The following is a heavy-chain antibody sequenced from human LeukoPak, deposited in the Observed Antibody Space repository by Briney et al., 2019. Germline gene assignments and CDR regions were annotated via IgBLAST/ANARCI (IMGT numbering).Heavy chain of an antibody. D-gene: IGHD6-13*01. V-gene: IGHV1-2*02. CDR3: ARLAAADVY. CDR1: GHTFTGYY. J-gene: IGHJ4*02. CDR2: INPNSGGT. Sequence: EASVKVSCKACGHTFTGYYMHCVRQAPGKGLEWLGWINPNSGGTNYAQKFQGRVTMTRDTSISTAYMELSRLRSDDTAVYYCARLAAADVYWGQGTLVTVSS.